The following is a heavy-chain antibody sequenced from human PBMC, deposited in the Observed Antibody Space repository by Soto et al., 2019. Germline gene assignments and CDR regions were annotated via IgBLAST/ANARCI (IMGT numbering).Heavy chain of an antibody. V-gene: IGHV4-34*01. CDR2: INHSGST. CDR1: GVSFSGYY. Sequence: PSETLSLTCAVYGVSFSGYYWSWIRQPPGKGLEWIGEINHSGSTNYNPSLKSRVTISVDTSKNQFSLKLSSVTAADTAVYYCARGPPRGLYYYDSSGYFDYWGQGTLVTVSS. D-gene: IGHD3-22*01. J-gene: IGHJ4*02. CDR3: ARGPPRGLYYYDSSGYFDY.